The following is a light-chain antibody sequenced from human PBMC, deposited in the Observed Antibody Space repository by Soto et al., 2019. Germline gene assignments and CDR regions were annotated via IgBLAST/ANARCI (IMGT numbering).Light chain of an antibody. V-gene: IGKV1-39*01. CDR2: AAS. CDR3: QQTDSFPRT. J-gene: IGKJ1*01. Sequence: DIQMTQSPFSLSASVGDRVTITCRASQSISRYLNWYQHKPGKAPKLLIYAASSLQTGVPSRFSGSRSGTAFALTISSLQRDDFATYYCQQTDSFPRTFGQGTKVEMK. CDR1: QSISRY.